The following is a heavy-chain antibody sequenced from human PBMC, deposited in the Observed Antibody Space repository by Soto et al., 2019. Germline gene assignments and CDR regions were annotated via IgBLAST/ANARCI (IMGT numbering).Heavy chain of an antibody. V-gene: IGHV4-34*01. CDR1: GGSISSYY. J-gene: IGHJ4*03. CDR3: ARDKITGLFDY. CDR2: INHSGST. Sequence: SETLSLTCTVSGGSISSYYWSWIRQPPGKGLEWIGEINHSGSTNYNPSLKSRVTISVDTSKNQFSLKLTSVTAADTAVYYCARDKITGLFDYWGQGTMVTVSS. D-gene: IGHD2-8*02.